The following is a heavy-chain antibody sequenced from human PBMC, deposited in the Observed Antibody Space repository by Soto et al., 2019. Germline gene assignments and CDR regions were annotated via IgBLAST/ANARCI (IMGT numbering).Heavy chain of an antibody. CDR1: SGSISSSNW. D-gene: IGHD6-19*01. V-gene: IGHV4-4*02. Sequence: QVQLQESGPGLVKPSGTLSLTCAVSSGSISSSNWWSWVRQPPGKGLEWIGEIYHSGSTNHNPSLNRRVTISVDKSKNQFSLKLSSVTAADTAVYYCARVGEHSSGMDYWGQGTLVTVSS. J-gene: IGHJ4*02. CDR3: ARVGEHSSGMDY. CDR2: IYHSGST.